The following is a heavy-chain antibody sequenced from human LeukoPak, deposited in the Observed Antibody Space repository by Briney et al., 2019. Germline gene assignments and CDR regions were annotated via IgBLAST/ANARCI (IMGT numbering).Heavy chain of an antibody. D-gene: IGHD6-13*01. V-gene: IGHV3-23*01. J-gene: IGHJ4*02. CDR2: ISGSGGST. CDR1: GFTFSSYA. Sequence: GGSLRLSCAASGFTFSSYATSWVRQAPGKGLEWVSAISGSGGSTYYADSVKGRFTISRDNSKNTLYLQMDSLRAEDTAVYYCAKDQKEQLVFSWSDYWGQGTLVTVSS. CDR3: AKDQKEQLVFSWSDY.